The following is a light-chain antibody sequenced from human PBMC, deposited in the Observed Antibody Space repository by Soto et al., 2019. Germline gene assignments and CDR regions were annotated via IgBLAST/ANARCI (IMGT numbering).Light chain of an antibody. CDR3: GSWGSRLSAYV. V-gene: IGLV1-51*01. Sequence: VLTKPPAVSAAPGQKVTISFSGSSSNIGGNSVSWYQQLPGTAPKLLIYDDNKRPSGIPDRFSGSKSGTSATLGITGLQTGDESDYYCGSWGSRLSAYVFATGTKVNVL. CDR2: DDN. CDR1: SSNIGGNS. J-gene: IGLJ1*01.